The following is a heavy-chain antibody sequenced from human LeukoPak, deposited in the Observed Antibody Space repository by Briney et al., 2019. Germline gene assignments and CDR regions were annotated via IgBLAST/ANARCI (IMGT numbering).Heavy chain of an antibody. CDR3: ARNGYSYGSLDYFDY. D-gene: IGHD5-18*01. J-gene: IGHJ4*02. V-gene: IGHV3-33*01. CDR2: IWYDGSNK. CDR1: GFTFSSYG. Sequence: PGGSLRLSCVASGFTFSSYGMHWVRQAPGKGLEWVAVIWYDGSNKYYADSVKGRFTISRDNSKNTLYLQVNSLSAEDTAVYYCARNGYSYGSLDYFDYWGQGTLVTVSS.